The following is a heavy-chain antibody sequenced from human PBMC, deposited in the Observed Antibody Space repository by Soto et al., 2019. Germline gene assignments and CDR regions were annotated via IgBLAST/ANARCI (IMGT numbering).Heavy chain of an antibody. V-gene: IGHV4-31*03. J-gene: IGHJ6*02. CDR1: GGSISSGGYY. D-gene: IGHD3-22*01. Sequence: PSETLSLTCTVSGGSISSGGYYWSWIRQHPGKGLEWIGYIYYSGSTYYNPSLKSRVTISVDTSKNQFSLKLSSVTAADTAVYYCASCFYDSSGYFSRYYYYGMDVWGQGTTVTVSS. CDR2: IYYSGST. CDR3: ASCFYDSSGYFSRYYYYGMDV.